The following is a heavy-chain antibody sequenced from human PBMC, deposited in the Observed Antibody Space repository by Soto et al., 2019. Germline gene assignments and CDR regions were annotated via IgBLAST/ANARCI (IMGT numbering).Heavy chain of an antibody. J-gene: IGHJ4*02. CDR2: IGGSGRKT. Sequence: GGSLRLSCAASGLTFTKSGMSWVRQAPGKGLEWVAGIGGSGRKTYYADSVKGRFSISRDNSKNSLFLQMNSLSADDTAIYYCAKDGLSDSPSAIDYWGLGTLVTVSS. CDR3: AKDGLSDSPSAIDY. V-gene: IGHV3-23*01. D-gene: IGHD6-13*01. CDR1: GLTFTKSG.